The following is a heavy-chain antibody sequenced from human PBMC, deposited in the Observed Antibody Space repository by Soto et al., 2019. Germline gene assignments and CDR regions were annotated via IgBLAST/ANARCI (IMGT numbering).Heavy chain of an antibody. J-gene: IGHJ6*02. D-gene: IGHD3-3*01. CDR2: ISSSGSTI. CDR3: ARCPLLRFLEWPYGMDV. Sequence: PGGSLRLSCASSGFTFIDYYMSWIRQAPGKGLEWVSYISSSGSTIYYADSVKGRFTISRDNAKNSLYLQMNSLRAEDTAVYYCARCPLLRFLEWPYGMDVWGQVTTVTVSS. V-gene: IGHV3-11*01. CDR1: GFTFIDYY.